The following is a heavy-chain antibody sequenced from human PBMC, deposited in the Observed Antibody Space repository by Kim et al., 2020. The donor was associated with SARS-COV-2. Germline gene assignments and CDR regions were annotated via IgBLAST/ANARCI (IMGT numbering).Heavy chain of an antibody. J-gene: IGHJ3*02. V-gene: IGHV3-48*02. CDR3: VRDRMGGAFDI. Sequence: GGSLRLSCATSGFTFSAYDMNWVRQAPGKGLEWLSFITKSSATIYYADSVQGRFTIYRDNAKNSLYLQMNSLRDEDTAIYYCVRDRMGGAFDIWGQGRMVTV. CDR2: ITKSSATI. D-gene: IGHD3-16*01. CDR1: GFTFSAYD.